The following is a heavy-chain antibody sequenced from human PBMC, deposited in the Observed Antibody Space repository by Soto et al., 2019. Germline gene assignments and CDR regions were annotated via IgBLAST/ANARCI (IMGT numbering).Heavy chain of an antibody. D-gene: IGHD1-26*01. CDR3: AGRRAGDYYFDY. Sequence: PSETLSLTCTVSGGSVSSSSYYWGWIRQPPGKGLEWIGTIYYTGSTSYSPSLKSRVTISVDTSKTQFSLNLNSVTAADTAVYYCAGRRAGDYYFDYWGQGILVTVSS. CDR2: IYYTGST. CDR1: GGSVSSSSYY. V-gene: IGHV4-39*01. J-gene: IGHJ4*02.